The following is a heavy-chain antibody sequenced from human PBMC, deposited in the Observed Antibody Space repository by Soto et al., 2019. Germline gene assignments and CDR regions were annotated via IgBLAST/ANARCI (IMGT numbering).Heavy chain of an antibody. CDR3: ASSSHKESWLDP. D-gene: IGHD6-13*01. CDR2: IHASGNT. CDR1: GGSLNNFY. V-gene: IGHV4-4*07. Sequence: PSETLSLTCSVSGGSLNNFYWNWIRQTAGKGLEWIGRIHASGNTNYNPSLKSRATLSVDTSKNQFSLKVRSVTAADTAVYYCASSSHKESWLDPCGQGPLVTVSS. J-gene: IGHJ5*02.